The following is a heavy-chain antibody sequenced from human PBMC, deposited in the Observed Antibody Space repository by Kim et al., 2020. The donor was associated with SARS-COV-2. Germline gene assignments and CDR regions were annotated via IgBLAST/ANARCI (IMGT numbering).Heavy chain of an antibody. CDR1: GFSFSRYA. V-gene: IGHV3-23*01. D-gene: IGHD3-3*01. CDR3: AMRDANFTIYFNY. CDR2: IRGSGVGT. Sequence: GGSLRLSCAGSGFSFSRYAMSWVRQAPGKGLEWVSTIRGSGVGTYYADSVKGRFTISRDNSKNTLFLDMNNLRADDTAVYYCAMRDANFTIYFNYWGQGTLVTVSS. J-gene: IGHJ4*02.